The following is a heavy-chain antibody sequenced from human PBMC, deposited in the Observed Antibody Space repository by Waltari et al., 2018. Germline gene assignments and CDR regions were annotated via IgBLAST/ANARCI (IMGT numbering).Heavy chain of an antibody. V-gene: IGHV3-20*04. J-gene: IGHJ4*02. CDR3: ARYLNWGLPRFDN. D-gene: IGHD3-16*01. CDR1: GFKFNDYG. CDR2: ITWNGGII. Sequence: EVQLAESGGAVVRPGGSLRLTCVASGFKFNDYGMSWVRRVPGLVLEWVSGITWNGGIISYSDSVKGRFTITRDNDKNSLSLQMTSLRVEDTALYYCARYLNWGLPRFDNWGQGTQVTVSS.